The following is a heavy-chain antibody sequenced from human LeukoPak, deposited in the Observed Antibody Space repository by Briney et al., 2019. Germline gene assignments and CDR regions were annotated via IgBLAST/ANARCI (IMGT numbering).Heavy chain of an antibody. Sequence: GRSLRLSCAASGFTFSSYGMHWVRQAPGKGLEWVAVISYDGSNKYYADSVKGRFTISRGNSKNTLYLQMNSLRAEDTAVYHCARSDSSGYYVFDFWGQGTLVTVSS. J-gene: IGHJ4*02. CDR1: GFTFSSYG. V-gene: IGHV3-30*03. CDR2: ISYDGSNK. CDR3: ARSDSSGYYVFDF. D-gene: IGHD3-22*01.